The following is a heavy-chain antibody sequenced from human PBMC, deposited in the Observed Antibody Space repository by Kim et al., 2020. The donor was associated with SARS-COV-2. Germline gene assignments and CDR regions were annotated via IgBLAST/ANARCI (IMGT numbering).Heavy chain of an antibody. CDR2: ISGSTTNI. CDR1: GFTFSSYS. D-gene: IGHD1-26*01. V-gene: IGHV3-21*01. J-gene: IGHJ6*02. CDR3: ARGEVDV. Sequence: GGSLRLSCAASGFTFSSYSMNWVRQAPGKGLEWVSSISGSTTNIYYADSVKGRFTISRDNAKNSLYLQMNSLRVEDTAVYYCARGEVDVWGQGTTVTVSS.